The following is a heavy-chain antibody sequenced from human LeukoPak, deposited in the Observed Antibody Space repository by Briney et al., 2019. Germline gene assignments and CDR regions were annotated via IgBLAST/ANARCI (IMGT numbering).Heavy chain of an antibody. CDR1: GYSFTSYW. Sequence: GESLKISCKGSGYSFTSYWIGWVRQMPGKGLEWMGIIYPGDSDTRYSPSFQGQVTISADKSISTAYLQWSSLKASDTAMYYCARQYSSSYYYYYMDVWGKGTTVTVSS. J-gene: IGHJ6*03. V-gene: IGHV5-51*01. CDR2: IYPGDSDT. CDR3: ARQYSSSYYYYYMDV. D-gene: IGHD6-6*01.